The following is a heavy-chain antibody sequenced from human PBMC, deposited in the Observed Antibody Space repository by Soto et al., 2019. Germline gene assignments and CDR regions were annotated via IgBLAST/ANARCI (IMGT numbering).Heavy chain of an antibody. CDR2: VYADGTT. CDR1: GFIVNSKY. CDR3: AIGFGSGNYYGLVCHF. Sequence: EVQLVESGGTLVQPGGSLRLSCEASGFIVNSKYMSWIRQAPGKGLEWVAVVYADGTTNYADAVKSRFTISRDSSQNTVYLEVNNLMAEDTATYHCAIGFGSGNYYGLVCHFWGQGTLVTVAS. J-gene: IGHJ4*02. V-gene: IGHV3-66*01. D-gene: IGHD1-26*01.